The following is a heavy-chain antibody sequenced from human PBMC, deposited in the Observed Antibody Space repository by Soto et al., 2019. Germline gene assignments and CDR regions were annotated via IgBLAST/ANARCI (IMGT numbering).Heavy chain of an antibody. J-gene: IGHJ6*03. D-gene: IGHD6-6*01. Sequence: QVQLVQSGSEGKEPGASMKISCQASGYTFTRYYITWVRQATGQGLAWVGWMNPQTGNTAYAEKFQGRVTMTRSTSITTAYMELSALRSDDTAVYYCARLSEESSSSNYYYFYMDVWGKGSTVTVSS. V-gene: IGHV1-8*01. CDR1: GYTFTRYY. CDR3: ARLSEESSSSNYYYFYMDV. CDR2: MNPQTGNT.